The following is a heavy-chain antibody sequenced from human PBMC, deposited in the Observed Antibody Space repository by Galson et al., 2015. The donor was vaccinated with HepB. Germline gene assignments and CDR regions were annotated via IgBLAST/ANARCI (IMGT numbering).Heavy chain of an antibody. D-gene: IGHD1-26*01. Sequence: SVKVSCKASGGTFSSYGFSWVRQAPGRGLEWMGGIIPIFGTTKYAQKFQGRVTITADKSTTTAYMELSRLTSEDTAVYYCAREGDYSGSYSYLDYWGQGTLVTVSS. CDR2: IIPIFGTT. V-gene: IGHV1-69*06. CDR3: AREGDYSGSYSYLDY. J-gene: IGHJ4*02. CDR1: GGTFSSYG.